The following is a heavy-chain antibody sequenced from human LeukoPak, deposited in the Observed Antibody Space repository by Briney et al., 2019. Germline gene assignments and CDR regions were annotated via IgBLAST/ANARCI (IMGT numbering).Heavy chain of an antibody. CDR2: IYHSGST. J-gene: IGHJ3*02. CDR1: GYSIIRGYY. V-gene: IGHV4-38-2*01. Sequence: SETLSLTCAVSGYSIIRGYYWGWIRQPPGKGLEWIGGIYHSGSTYYNPSLKSRVTISVDTSKNQFSLKLSSVTAADTAVYYCARQGLYYYDSSGPDAFDIWGQGTMVTVSS. CDR3: ARQGLYYYDSSGPDAFDI. D-gene: IGHD3-22*01.